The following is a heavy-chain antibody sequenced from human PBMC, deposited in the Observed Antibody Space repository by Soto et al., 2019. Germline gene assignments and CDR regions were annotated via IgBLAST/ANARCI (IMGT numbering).Heavy chain of an antibody. CDR2: INESGST. D-gene: IGHD1-1*01. CDR3: ARGSGIVALPGELEDVNYDY. J-gene: IGHJ4*02. CDR1: GQSFSGHS. Sequence: QVQLQQWGAGLVKPSETLSLSCAVYGQSFSGHSWAWIRQPPGKGLEWIGEINESGSTYYNPSLKSRVTISTDTSKNQFSLKLSSVSAVVTAAYFCARGSGIVALPGELEDVNYDYWGQGTLVNVSS. V-gene: IGHV4-34*01.